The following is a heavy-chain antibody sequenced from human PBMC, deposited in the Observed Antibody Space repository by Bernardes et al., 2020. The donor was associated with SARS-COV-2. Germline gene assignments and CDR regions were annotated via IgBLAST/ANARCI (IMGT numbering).Heavy chain of an antibody. CDR1: GYTFTSYG. Sequence: SVKVSCKASGYTFTSYGISWVRQAPGQGLEWMGWISAYNGNTNYAQKLQGRVTMTTDTSTSTAYMELRSLRSDDTAVYYCARVPYYYDSSGYSGPIPFDYWGQGTLVTVSS. V-gene: IGHV1-18*01. CDR2: ISAYNGNT. D-gene: IGHD3-22*01. CDR3: ARVPYYYDSSGYSGPIPFDY. J-gene: IGHJ4*02.